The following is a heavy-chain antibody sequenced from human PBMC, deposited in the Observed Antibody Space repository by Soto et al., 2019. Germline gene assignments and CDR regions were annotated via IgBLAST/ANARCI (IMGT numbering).Heavy chain of an antibody. CDR3: AREDGDGSDFDY. CDR2: IYYSGST. CDR1: GGSISSGGYY. Sequence: PSETLSLTCTVSGGSISSGGYYWSWIRQHPGKGLEWIGYIYYSGSTYYNPSLKSRVTISVDTSKNQFSLKLSSVTAADTAVYYCAREDGDGSDFDYWGQGTLVTVSS. J-gene: IGHJ4*02. D-gene: IGHD4-17*01. V-gene: IGHV4-31*03.